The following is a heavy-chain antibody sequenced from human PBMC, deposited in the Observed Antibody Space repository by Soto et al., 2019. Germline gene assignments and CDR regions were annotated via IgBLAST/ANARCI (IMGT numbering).Heavy chain of an antibody. V-gene: IGHV4-34*01. D-gene: IGHD6-13*01. J-gene: IGHJ4*02. CDR3: ARQPTPGYSSSWRGGFDY. CDR1: GGSFSGYY. CDR2: INHSGST. Sequence: PSETLSLTCAVYGGSFSGYYWSWIRQPPGKGLEWIGEINHSGSTNYNPSLKSRVTISVDTSKNQFPLKLSSVTGADTAVYYCARQPTPGYSSSWRGGFDYWGQGTLVTVSS.